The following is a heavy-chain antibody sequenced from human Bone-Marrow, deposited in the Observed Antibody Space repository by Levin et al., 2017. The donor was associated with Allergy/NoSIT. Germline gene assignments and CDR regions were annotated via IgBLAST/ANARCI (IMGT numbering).Heavy chain of an antibody. J-gene: IGHJ4*02. Sequence: ASVKVSCKASGYTFTSYAMHWVRQAPGQRLEWMGWINAGNGNTKYSQKFQGRVTITRDTSASTAYMELSSLRSEDTAVYYCARDRSMATISPIFDYWGQGTLVTVSS. CDR1: GYTFTSYA. V-gene: IGHV1-3*01. D-gene: IGHD5-24*01. CDR3: ARDRSMATISPIFDY. CDR2: INAGNGNT.